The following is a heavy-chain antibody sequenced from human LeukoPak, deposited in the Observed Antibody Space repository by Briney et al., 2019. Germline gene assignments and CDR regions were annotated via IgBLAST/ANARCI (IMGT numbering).Heavy chain of an antibody. J-gene: IGHJ3*02. CDR1: GGSISSRSYY. D-gene: IGHD3-10*01. Sequence: KPSETLSLTCSVSGGSISSRSYYWGWIRQPPGKGLEWIGSMYNRGSTYYNPSLKSRITISVDTSKNQFSLKLNSVTAADTAVYYCANGFDGFDIWGQGTTVTVSS. CDR2: MYNRGST. CDR3: ANGFDGFDI. V-gene: IGHV4-39*07.